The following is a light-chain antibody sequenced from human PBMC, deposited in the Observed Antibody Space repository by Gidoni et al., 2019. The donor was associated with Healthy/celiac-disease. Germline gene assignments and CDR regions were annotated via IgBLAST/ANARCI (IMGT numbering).Light chain of an antibody. CDR3: QQYYSTPWT. V-gene: IGKV4-1*01. J-gene: IGKJ1*01. CDR1: QSVLYSSNNNNY. Sequence: DIVMTQSPDSLAVSLGERANINCKSSQSVLYSSNNNNYLAWDQQKPGQPPKLLIYWASTRESGVPDRFSGSGSGTDFTLTISSLQAEDLAVFYCQQYYSTPWTFGQGTKVEIK. CDR2: WAS.